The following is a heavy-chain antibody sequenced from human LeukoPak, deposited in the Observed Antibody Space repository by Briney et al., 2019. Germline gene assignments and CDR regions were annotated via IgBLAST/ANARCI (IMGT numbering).Heavy chain of an antibody. CDR1: GYSFTSYW. J-gene: IGHJ5*02. D-gene: IGHD1-1*01. Sequence: ESLKISCKGSGYSFTSYWISWVRRMPGKGLEWIGRIDPSDSYTNYSPSFQGHVTISADKSISTAYLQWSSLKASDTAMYYCARGGNWNPWWFDPWGQGTLVTVSS. CDR3: ARGGNWNPWWFDP. V-gene: IGHV5-10-1*01. CDR2: IDPSDSYT.